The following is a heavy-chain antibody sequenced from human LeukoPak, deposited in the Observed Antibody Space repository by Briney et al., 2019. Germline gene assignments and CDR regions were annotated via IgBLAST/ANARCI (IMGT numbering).Heavy chain of an antibody. V-gene: IGHV3-64*01. CDR2: ISSNGGST. D-gene: IGHD2/OR15-2a*01. CDR3: TRASNRKALTYYFDY. J-gene: IGHJ4*02. Sequence: GGSLRLSCAASGFTFSSYAMHWVRQAPGKGLEYVSAISSNGGSTYYANSVKGRFTISRDNSKNTLYLQMGSLRAEDMAVYYCTRASNRKALTYYFDYWGQGTLVTVSS. CDR1: GFTFSSYA.